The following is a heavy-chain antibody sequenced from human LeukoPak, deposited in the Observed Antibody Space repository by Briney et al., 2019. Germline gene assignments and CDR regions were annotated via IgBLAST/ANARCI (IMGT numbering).Heavy chain of an antibody. Sequence: PSETLSLTCTVSGGSISSYYWSWIRQPPGKGLEWIGYIYYSGSTNYNPSLKSRVTISVDTSKNQFSLKLTSVTAADTAVYYCARNTPHIVHAFDYWGQGTLVTVSS. CDR2: IYYSGST. CDR3: ARNTPHIVHAFDY. D-gene: IGHD5-12*01. V-gene: IGHV4-59*12. CDR1: GGSISSYY. J-gene: IGHJ4*02.